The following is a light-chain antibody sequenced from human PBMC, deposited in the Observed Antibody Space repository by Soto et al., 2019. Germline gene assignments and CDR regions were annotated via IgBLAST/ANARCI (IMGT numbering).Light chain of an antibody. CDR1: QTISSW. CDR3: QQYDNYPWT. V-gene: IGKV1-5*03. J-gene: IGKJ4*02. Sequence: DIQMTQSPSTLSGSVGDRVTITFRASQTISSWLAWYQQKPGKAPKFLIYDASTLGSGVPSRFSGSASGTEFTLTISSLQPDDFASYYCQQYDNYPWTFGGGAKVDIK. CDR2: DAS.